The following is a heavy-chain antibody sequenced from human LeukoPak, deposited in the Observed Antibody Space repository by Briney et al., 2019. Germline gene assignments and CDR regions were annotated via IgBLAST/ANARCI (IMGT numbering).Heavy chain of an antibody. J-gene: IGHJ4*02. CDR2: IYYSGST. V-gene: IGHV4-59*08. CDR3: ARRKGASSHFDY. Sequence: SELLSLTLGDPRDCISSYYWSWIRQPPEKGLERMGYIYYSGSTKYNPSLKSRVTISVDTSKNQFSLKLNSVTAADTAVYYCARRKGASSHFDYWGQGTLVTVSS. D-gene: IGHD3-16*01. CDR1: RDCISSYY.